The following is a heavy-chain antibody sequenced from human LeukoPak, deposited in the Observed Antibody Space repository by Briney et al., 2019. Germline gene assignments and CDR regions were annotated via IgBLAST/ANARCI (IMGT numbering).Heavy chain of an antibody. CDR2: ISSSSSYI. Sequence: PGGSLRLSCAASGFTFSSYSMNWVRQAPGKGLEWVSSISSSSSYIYYADSVKGRFTISRDNAKNSLYLQMNSLRAEDTAVYYCARDPIRYFDWLLSADSKHYFDYWGQGTLVTVSS. V-gene: IGHV3-21*01. J-gene: IGHJ4*02. CDR1: GFTFSSYS. CDR3: ARDPIRYFDWLLSADSKHYFDY. D-gene: IGHD3-9*01.